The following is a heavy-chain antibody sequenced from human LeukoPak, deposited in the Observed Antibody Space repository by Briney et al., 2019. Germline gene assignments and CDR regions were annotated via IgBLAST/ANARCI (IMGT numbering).Heavy chain of an antibody. V-gene: IGHV3-23*01. CDR2: ISSSGSTT. CDR1: GFTFSSYG. Sequence: PGGTLRLSCAASGFTFSSYGMSWVRQAPGKGLEWVSYISSSGSTTYYADSVKGRFTISRDNSKNTLYLQMNSLRAEDTAVYYCASSYYYDSSGYPFDYWGQGTLVTVSS. CDR3: ASSYYYDSSGYPFDY. D-gene: IGHD3-22*01. J-gene: IGHJ4*02.